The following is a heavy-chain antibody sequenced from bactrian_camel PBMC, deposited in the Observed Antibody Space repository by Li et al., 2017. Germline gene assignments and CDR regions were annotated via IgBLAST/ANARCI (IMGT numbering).Heavy chain of an antibody. CDR3: VKPNPDARGGFDH. J-gene: IGHJ4*01. CDR2: IDNDDVT. Sequence: VQLVESGGGSVQAGGSLRLSCGASGYTYSRYCMAWFRQAPGKEREVVAAIDNDDVTGYRDSVKGRFTISRDNAKNTVYLLMNSLKPEDTAVYYCVKPNPDARGGFDHWGQGTQVTVS. CDR1: GYTYSRYC. D-gene: IGHD1*01. V-gene: IGHV3S53*01.